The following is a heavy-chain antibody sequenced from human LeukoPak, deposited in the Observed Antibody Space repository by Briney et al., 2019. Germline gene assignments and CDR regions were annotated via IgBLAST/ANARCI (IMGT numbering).Heavy chain of an antibody. V-gene: IGHV3-48*04. CDR3: ARDLNYYDSSGSDSFDI. CDR2: ISSSSSTL. Sequence: GGPLRLSCAASGFTFSSYSMNWVRQAPGKGLEWVSYISSSSSTLYYADSVKGRFTISRDNAKNSLYLQMNSLRAEDTAVYYCARDLNYYDSSGSDSFDIWGQGTMVTVSS. CDR1: GFTFSSYS. J-gene: IGHJ3*02. D-gene: IGHD3-22*01.